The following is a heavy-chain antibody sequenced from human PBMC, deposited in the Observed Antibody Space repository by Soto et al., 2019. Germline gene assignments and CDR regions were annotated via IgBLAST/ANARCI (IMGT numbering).Heavy chain of an antibody. CDR2: ITHSGST. CDR1: GGSFNGYY. J-gene: IGHJ4*02. CDR3: ARSSVRGWSY. V-gene: IGHV4-34*01. Sequence: PSETLSLTCAVYGGSFNGYYWTWIRQPPGKGLEWIGEITHSGSTNYNPSLKSRVTISVDTSKNQFSLNLNSVTAADTAVYYCARSSVRGWSYWGQGTLVTVSS. D-gene: IGHD3-10*02.